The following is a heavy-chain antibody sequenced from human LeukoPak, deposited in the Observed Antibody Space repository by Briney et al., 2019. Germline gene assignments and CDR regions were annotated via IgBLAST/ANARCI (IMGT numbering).Heavy chain of an antibody. CDR2: INHSGST. D-gene: IGHD3-10*01. Sequence: SETLSLTCAVYGGSFSGYYWSWIRQPPGKGLEWIGEINHSGSTNYNPSLKSRVTISVDTSKNQFSLKLSSVTAADTAVYYCARGRRDYYGSGRGVYLDYWGQGTLVTVSS. V-gene: IGHV4-34*01. CDR3: ARGRRDYYGSGRGVYLDY. CDR1: GGSFSGYY. J-gene: IGHJ4*02.